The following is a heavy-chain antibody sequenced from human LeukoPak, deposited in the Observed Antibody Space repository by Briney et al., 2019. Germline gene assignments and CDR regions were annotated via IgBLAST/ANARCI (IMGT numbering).Heavy chain of an antibody. D-gene: IGHD4-23*01. CDR1: GYSFATYW. J-gene: IGHJ4*02. CDR2: IYPGDSDT. Sequence: GESLQISCKGSGYSFATYWIGWVSQMPGKGLEWMGIIYPGDSDTRYSPSFQGQVTISADKSISTTYLQWSSLKASDTAMYYCARPLNGGYVYWGQGTLVTVSS. CDR3: ARPLNGGYVY. V-gene: IGHV5-51*01.